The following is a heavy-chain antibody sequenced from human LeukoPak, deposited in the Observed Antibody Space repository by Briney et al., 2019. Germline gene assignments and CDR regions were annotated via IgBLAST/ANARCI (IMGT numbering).Heavy chain of an antibody. V-gene: IGHV4-59*01. CDR3: ARGRGYYDSSGYIDY. CDR1: GGSISTYY. D-gene: IGHD3-22*01. Sequence: SETLSLTCTVSGGSISTYYWSWIRQSPGKGLEWIGYIYYSGGTNYNPSLKSRVTISVDTSKNQFSLKLTSVTAADTAVYYCARGRGYYDSSGYIDYWGQGTLVTVSS. CDR2: IYYSGGT. J-gene: IGHJ4*02.